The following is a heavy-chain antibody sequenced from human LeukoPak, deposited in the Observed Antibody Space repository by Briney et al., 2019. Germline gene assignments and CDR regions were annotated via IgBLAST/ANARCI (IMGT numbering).Heavy chain of an antibody. CDR2: ISSSSSNI. V-gene: IGHV3-21*01. Sequence: GGSLRLSCAASGFTFSSYSMNWVRQAPGKGLEWVSSISSSSSNIYYADSVKGRFTISRDNAKNSLYLQMNSLRVEDTAVYYCARGGSYLSAFDIWGQGTMVTVSS. CDR3: ARGGSYLSAFDI. D-gene: IGHD1-26*01. CDR1: GFTFSSYS. J-gene: IGHJ3*02.